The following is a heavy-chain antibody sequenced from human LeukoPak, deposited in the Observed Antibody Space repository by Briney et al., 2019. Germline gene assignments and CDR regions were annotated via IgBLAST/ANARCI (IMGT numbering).Heavy chain of an antibody. Sequence: ASVKVSCKVSGYTLTELSMHWVRQAPGKGLEWMGGFDPEDGETIYAQKFQGRVTMTEDTSTDTAYMELSSLRSEDTAVYYCATTIALKSSGYSLGQYFQHWGQGTLVTVSS. CDR2: FDPEDGET. V-gene: IGHV1-24*01. CDR1: GYTLTELS. D-gene: IGHD3-22*01. CDR3: ATTIALKSSGYSLGQYFQH. J-gene: IGHJ1*01.